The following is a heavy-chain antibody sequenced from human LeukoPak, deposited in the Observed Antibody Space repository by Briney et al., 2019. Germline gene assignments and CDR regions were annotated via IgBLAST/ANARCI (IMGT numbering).Heavy chain of an antibody. CDR1: GFTFSSYA. J-gene: IGHJ4*02. Sequence: GGSLRLSCAASGFTFSSYAMSWVRQAPGKGLEWVSAISGSGGSTYYADSVKGRFTISRDNSKNTLYLQMNSLRAEDRAVYYCAKDPGGSWYLGYWGQGTLVTVSS. D-gene: IGHD6-13*01. CDR2: ISGSGGST. CDR3: AKDPGGSWYLGY. V-gene: IGHV3-23*01.